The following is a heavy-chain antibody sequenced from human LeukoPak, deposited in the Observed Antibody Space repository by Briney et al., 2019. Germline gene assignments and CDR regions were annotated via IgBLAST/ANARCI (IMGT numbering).Heavy chain of an antibody. D-gene: IGHD3-9*01. V-gene: IGHV3-74*01. CDR2: INSDGSAT. CDR3: AREGYYDILTGYYNVPYYFDY. J-gene: IGHJ4*02. CDR1: GFPFSSYW. Sequence: GGSLRLSCAASGFPFSSYWMHWVRQVPGKGLLWVSRINSDGSATIYADSVRGRFTISRDNAKNTLYLQMSGLRAEDTAVYYYAREGYYDILTGYYNVPYYFDYWGQGTLVTVSS.